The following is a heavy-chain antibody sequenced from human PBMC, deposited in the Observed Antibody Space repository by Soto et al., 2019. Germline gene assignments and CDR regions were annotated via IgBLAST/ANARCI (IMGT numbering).Heavy chain of an antibody. J-gene: IGHJ4*02. CDR1: GYTFTSYW. CDR3: ARQDGSALYYFDY. CDR2: IYPGDPDT. Sequence: PGESLKISCKGSGYTFTSYWIAWVRQMPGKGLEWMGIIYPGDPDTRYSPSFQGQVSTSADKSISTAYLQWSSLKASDTAMYYCARQDGSALYYFDYWGQGTLVTVSS. V-gene: IGHV5-51*01. D-gene: IGHD6-19*01.